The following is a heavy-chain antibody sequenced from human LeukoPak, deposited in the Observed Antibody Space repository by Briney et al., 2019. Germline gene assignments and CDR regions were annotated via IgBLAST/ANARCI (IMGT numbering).Heavy chain of an antibody. V-gene: IGHV1-18*01. Sequence: ASVKVSCKASGYTFTSYGISWVRQAPGQGLEWMGWISAYNGNTNYAQKLQGRVTMTTDTSTSTAYMELRSLRSDDTVVYYCARATMVRGVIDAFDIWGQGTMVTVSS. D-gene: IGHD3-10*01. J-gene: IGHJ3*02. CDR1: GYTFTSYG. CDR3: ARATMVRGVIDAFDI. CDR2: ISAYNGNT.